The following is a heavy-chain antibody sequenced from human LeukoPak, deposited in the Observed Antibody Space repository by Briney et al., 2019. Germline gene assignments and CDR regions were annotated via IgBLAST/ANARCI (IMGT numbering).Heavy chain of an antibody. J-gene: IGHJ5*02. Sequence: GASVKVSCKASGYTFTNYDISWVRQATGQGLEWMGWMNPNSGNTGYAQKFQGRVTMTRNTSIGTAYMELSSLRSEDTAVYYCARVYYYDSSGSPNWFDPWGQGTLVTVSS. CDR3: ARVYYYDSSGSPNWFDP. CDR1: GYTFTNYD. V-gene: IGHV1-8*01. D-gene: IGHD3-22*01. CDR2: MNPNSGNT.